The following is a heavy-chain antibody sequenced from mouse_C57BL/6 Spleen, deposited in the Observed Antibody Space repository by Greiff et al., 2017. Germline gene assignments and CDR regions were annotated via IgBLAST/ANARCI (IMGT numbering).Heavy chain of an antibody. J-gene: IGHJ4*01. CDR2: IYPGDGDT. CDR1: GYAFSSSW. V-gene: IGHV1-82*01. Sequence: VQLQQSGPELVKPGASVKISCKASGYAFSSSWMNWVKQRPGKGLEWIGRIYPGDGDTNYNGKFKGKATLTAYKSSRTAYMQLSSLTSEDSAVYSCARTGTDYYAMDYWGQGTSVTVSS. D-gene: IGHD4-1*01. CDR3: ARTGTDYYAMDY.